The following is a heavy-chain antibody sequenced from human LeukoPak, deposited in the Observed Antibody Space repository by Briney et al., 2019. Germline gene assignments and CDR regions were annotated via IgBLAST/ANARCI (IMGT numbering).Heavy chain of an antibody. D-gene: IGHD3/OR15-3a*01. CDR1: GFTFSSYA. CDR2: ISGSGGYT. J-gene: IGHJ4*02. Sequence: GSLRLSCAASGFTFSSYAMNWVRQAPGKGLEWVSSISGSGGYTYYADSVKGRFTISRDNSKNTMYLQMNSLRAEETAVYYCTKGILDPPNYWGQGTLVTVSS. V-gene: IGHV3-23*01. CDR3: TKGILDPPNY.